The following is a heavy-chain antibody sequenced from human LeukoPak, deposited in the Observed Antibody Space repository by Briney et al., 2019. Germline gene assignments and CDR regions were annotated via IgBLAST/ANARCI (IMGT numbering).Heavy chain of an antibody. J-gene: IGHJ4*02. CDR2: FDPEDGET. Sequence: ASVKVSCKVSGYTLTELSMHWVRQAPGKGLEWMGGFDPEDGETIYAQKFQGRVTMTEDTSTDTAYMELSSLRSEDTAVYYCATGRYNWNDRDYWGQGTLVTVSS. D-gene: IGHD1-1*01. V-gene: IGHV1-24*01. CDR1: GYTLTELS. CDR3: ATGRYNWNDRDY.